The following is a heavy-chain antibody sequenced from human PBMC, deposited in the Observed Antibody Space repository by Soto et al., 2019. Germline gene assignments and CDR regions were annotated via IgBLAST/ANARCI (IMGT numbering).Heavy chain of an antibody. J-gene: IGHJ6*03. V-gene: IGHV1-18*01. CDR3: ARLRQLVGYFYYYMDV. D-gene: IGHD6-6*01. CDR1: GYTFTNYG. Sequence: QVPLLQSGAEVKKPGASVKVSCKASGYTFTNYGITWVRQAPGQGLEWVGGIGAYTGDTHYTPRLQGRVTMTMDTSTSTAYMELRGLRSDDTAVYYCARLRQLVGYFYYYMDVWGKGTTVTVSS. CDR2: IGAYTGDT.